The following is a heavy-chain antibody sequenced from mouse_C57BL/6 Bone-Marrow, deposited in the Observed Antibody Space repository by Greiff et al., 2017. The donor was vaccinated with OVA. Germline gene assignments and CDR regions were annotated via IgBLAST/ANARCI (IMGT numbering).Heavy chain of an antibody. CDR1: GYAFSSYW. CDR3: VPLYYGYYVAWFAY. Sequence: QVQLQQPGPELVKPGASVKISCKASGYAFSSYWMHWVKQRPGKGLAWIGRIHPGDGDTNYNGKFKGKATLTADKSSSTAYMQLSSLTSEDSAVYFCVPLYYGYYVAWFAYWRQGTLVTVSA. J-gene: IGHJ3*01. V-gene: IGHV1-82*01. D-gene: IGHD2-1*01. CDR2: IHPGDGDT.